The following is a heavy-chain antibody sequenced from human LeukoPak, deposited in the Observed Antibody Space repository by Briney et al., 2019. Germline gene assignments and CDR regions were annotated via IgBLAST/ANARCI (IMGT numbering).Heavy chain of an antibody. CDR2: ISSSGSYI. CDR3: ARDGLRGSGYTRGMDL. D-gene: IGHD3-10*01. Sequence: GGALTLSCAASGFTFSRYSMNWVRQAPGKGLEWVASISSSGSYIYYADSVKGRFNISRDNAEKSLYLQMNSLRAKDTAVYYCARDGLRGSGYTRGMDLWGQGTTVTVSS. V-gene: IGHV3-21*01. CDR1: GFTFSRYS. J-gene: IGHJ6*02.